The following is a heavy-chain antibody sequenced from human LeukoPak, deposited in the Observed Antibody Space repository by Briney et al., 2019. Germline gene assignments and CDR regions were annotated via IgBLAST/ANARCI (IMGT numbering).Heavy chain of an antibody. V-gene: IGHV3-11*04. CDR3: ARRDWVSGAVRAFDI. CDR2: ISNDSVDK. CDR1: GFIFSDYY. Sequence: GGSLRLSCVVSGFIFSDYYMSWIRQAPGKGLEWVSYISNDSVDKYYVDSVRGRFTISRDNAKKSMYLQMSGLRVEDTAVYYCARRDWVSGAVRAFDIWGQGTMVTVSS. D-gene: IGHD3-3*01. J-gene: IGHJ3*02.